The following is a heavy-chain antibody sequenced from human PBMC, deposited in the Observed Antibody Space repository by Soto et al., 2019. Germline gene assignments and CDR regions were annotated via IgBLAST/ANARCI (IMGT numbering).Heavy chain of an antibody. CDR1: GGTFSSYA. D-gene: IGHD1-26*01. CDR3: GRDSVGGARAGWPRGH. CDR2: IIPIFGTA. V-gene: IGHV1-69*01. J-gene: IGHJ4*02. Sequence: QVQLVQSGAEVKKPGSSVKVSCKASGGTFSSYAISWVRQAPGQGLEWMGGIIPIFGTANYAQKFQGRVTITADESTSTAHWELGSLRSEDPAVYYCGRDSVGGARAGWPRGHWGQGTRVTVSS.